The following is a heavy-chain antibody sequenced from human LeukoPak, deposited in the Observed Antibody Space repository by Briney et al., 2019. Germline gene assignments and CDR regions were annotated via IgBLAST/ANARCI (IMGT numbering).Heavy chain of an antibody. D-gene: IGHD1-26*01. V-gene: IGHV4-39*07. Sequence: SETLSLTCTVSGGSISSSSYYWGWIRQPPGKGLEWIGSIYYSGSTYYNPSLKSRVTISVDTSKNQFSLKLSSVTAADTAVYYCARDREVNEATSRPVGDYWGQGTLVTVSS. CDR2: IYYSGST. CDR1: GGSISSSSYY. J-gene: IGHJ4*02. CDR3: ARDREVNEATSRPVGDY.